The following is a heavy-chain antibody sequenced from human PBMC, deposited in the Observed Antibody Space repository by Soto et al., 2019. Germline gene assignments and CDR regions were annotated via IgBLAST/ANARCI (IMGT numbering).Heavy chain of an antibody. D-gene: IGHD2-15*01. CDR3: APLSVSLSGPYGIHV. CDR2: MFYSGLT. J-gene: IGHJ6*02. Sequence: SETLSLTCIVSGYSVTSSDYYWSWIRQPPGKGLEWIGSMFYSGLTYYNPSLKSRVTLSVDTSKNQFSVRLNSVTAADTAVYYCAPLSVSLSGPYGIHVWGQGTTVTVSS. V-gene: IGHV4-39*01. CDR1: GYSVTSSDYY.